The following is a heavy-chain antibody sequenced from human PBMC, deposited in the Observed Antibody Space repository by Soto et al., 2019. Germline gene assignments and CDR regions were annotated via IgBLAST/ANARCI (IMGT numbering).Heavy chain of an antibody. CDR2: SSTYNGNT. Sequence: QVQLVQSGAEVKKPGASVKVSCKASGYTFITYGVSWVPQAPRQGLDWLGWSSTYNGNTRFAERLQGRVTMTTDTTTNTAYMELRNLRSDDTAVYYCARGPTDYYDNSANHFLDYWGQGTLVTVSS. CDR1: GYTFITYG. D-gene: IGHD3-22*01. CDR3: ARGPTDYYDNSANHFLDY. V-gene: IGHV1-18*01. J-gene: IGHJ4*02.